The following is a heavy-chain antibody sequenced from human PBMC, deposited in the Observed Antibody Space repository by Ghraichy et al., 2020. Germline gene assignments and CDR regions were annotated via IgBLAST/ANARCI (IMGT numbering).Heavy chain of an antibody. Sequence: SETLSLTCTVSGGSTSTTNYFGDWIRQPPGKGLEWIGSIYYSGSTDYNPSLKSRVTISGDPSKNQFSLKLTSVTAADTAVYFCARRGGAEFDYWGQGTLVTVSS. J-gene: IGHJ4*02. V-gene: IGHV4-39*01. CDR1: GGSTSTTNYF. CDR2: IYYSGST. D-gene: IGHD3-10*01. CDR3: ARRGGAEFDY.